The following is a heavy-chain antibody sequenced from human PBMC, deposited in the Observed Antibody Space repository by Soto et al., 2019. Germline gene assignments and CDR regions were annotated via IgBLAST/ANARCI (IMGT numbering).Heavy chain of an antibody. J-gene: IGHJ6*02. V-gene: IGHV1-3*01. Sequence: ASVKVSCKASGYTFTSYAMHWVRQAPGQRLEWVGWINAGNGNTKYSQKFQGRVTITRDTSASTAYMELSSLRSEDTAVYYCARDVIVVVPAAMHGMDVWGQGTTVTVSS. D-gene: IGHD2-2*01. CDR1: GYTFTSYA. CDR2: INAGNGNT. CDR3: ARDVIVVVPAAMHGMDV.